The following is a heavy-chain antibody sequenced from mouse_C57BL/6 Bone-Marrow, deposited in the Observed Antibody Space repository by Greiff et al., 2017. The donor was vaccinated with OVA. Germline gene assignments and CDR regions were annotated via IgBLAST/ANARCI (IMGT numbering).Heavy chain of an antibody. D-gene: IGHD1-1*01. CDR1: GYTFTSYW. Sequence: QVQLQQPGAELVKPGASVKVSCKASGYTFTSYWMHWVKQRPGQGLEWIGRIHPSDSDTNYNQKFKGKATLTVDKSSSTADMQLSSLTSEDSAVYYCAMGYYGSSDVWFAYWGQGTLVTVSA. V-gene: IGHV1-74*01. J-gene: IGHJ3*01. CDR2: IHPSDSDT. CDR3: AMGYYGSSDVWFAY.